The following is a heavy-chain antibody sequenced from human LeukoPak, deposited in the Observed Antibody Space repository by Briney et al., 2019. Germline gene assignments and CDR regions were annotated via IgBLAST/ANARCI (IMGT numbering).Heavy chain of an antibody. CDR3: ANLPY. J-gene: IGHJ4*02. Sequence: GGSLRLSCTTSGFTFEDYAMHWVRQAPGKGLEWVSGISWNGNDIGYAASVKGRFTISRDNAKDSLYLELSSLRIEDTALYYCANLPYWGQGTLVTVSS. V-gene: IGHV3-9*01. CDR1: GFTFEDYA. CDR2: ISWNGNDI.